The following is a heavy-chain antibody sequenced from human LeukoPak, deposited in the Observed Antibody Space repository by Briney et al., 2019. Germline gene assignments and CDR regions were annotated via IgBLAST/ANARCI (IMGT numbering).Heavy chain of an antibody. V-gene: IGHV5-51*01. CDR2: IFPGDSDT. D-gene: IGHD2-15*01. J-gene: IGHJ4*02. CDR3: ASEYCSGGNCYFDY. CDR1: EYSFATYW. Sequence: GESLKIPCKGSEYSFATYWIGWVRQMPGQGLEWMGIIFPGDSDTRYSPSFQGQVTISADKSISTAYLQWSSLKASDTAIYYCASEYCSGGNCYFDYWGQGTLVTVSS.